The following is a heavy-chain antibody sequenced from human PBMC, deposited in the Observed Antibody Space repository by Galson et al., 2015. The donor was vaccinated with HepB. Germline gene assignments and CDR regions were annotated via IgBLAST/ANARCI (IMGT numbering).Heavy chain of an antibody. J-gene: IGHJ4*02. Sequence: SLRLSCAASGFTLSTYAMSWVRQAPGKGLEWVAVISYDGSNKYYADSVKGRFTASRDDSKSTLYLQISGLRAEDTAVYYCAKGGSSGSSTFDYWGQGTLVTVSA. CDR3: AKGGSSGSSTFDY. V-gene: IGHV3-30*04. CDR2: ISYDGSNK. D-gene: IGHD5-12*01. CDR1: GFTLSTYA.